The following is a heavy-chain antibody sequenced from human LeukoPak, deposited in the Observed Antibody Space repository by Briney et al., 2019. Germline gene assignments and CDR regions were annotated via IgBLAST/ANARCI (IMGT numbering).Heavy chain of an antibody. V-gene: IGHV1-69*04. J-gene: IGHJ4*02. CDR3: ASGGRDGYNGDY. CDR1: GGTFSSYA. CDR2: ITPIFGIA. D-gene: IGHD5-24*01. Sequence: SVKVSCKASGGTFSSYAISWVRQAPGQGLEWMGRITPIFGIANYAQKFQGRVTITADKSTSTAYMELSSLRSEDTAVYCCASGGRDGYNGDYWGQGTLVTVSS.